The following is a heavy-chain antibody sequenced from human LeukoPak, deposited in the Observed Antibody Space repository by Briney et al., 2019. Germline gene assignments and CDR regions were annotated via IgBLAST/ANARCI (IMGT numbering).Heavy chain of an antibody. J-gene: IGHJ4*02. CDR2: ITGRSTYT. CDR3: ARQTRSVHPLTY. Sequence: GGSLRLSCAASGFTFRDYYMTWMRQAPGKGLEWVSCITGRSTYTNYAAAVKGRFTISRDNAKSSLYLEMNSLRADDTAVYFCARQTRSVHPLTYWGPGTLVTVSS. D-gene: IGHD4-17*01. CDR1: GFTFRDYY. V-gene: IGHV3-11*03.